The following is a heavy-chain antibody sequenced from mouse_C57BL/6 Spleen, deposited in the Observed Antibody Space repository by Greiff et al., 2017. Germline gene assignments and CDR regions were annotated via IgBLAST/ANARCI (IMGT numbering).Heavy chain of an antibody. CDR2: IYPGDGDT. J-gene: IGHJ4*01. D-gene: IGHD1-1*01. CDR3: ARDYYGSSSYYAMDY. CDR1: GYAFSSSW. V-gene: IGHV1-82*01. Sequence: QVQLQQSGPELVKPGASVKISCKASGYAFSSSWMNWVKQRPGKGLEWIGRIYPGDGDTNYNGKFKGKATLPADISSSTAYMQLSSLTSEDSAVYFGARDYYGSSSYYAMDYWGQGTSVTVSS.